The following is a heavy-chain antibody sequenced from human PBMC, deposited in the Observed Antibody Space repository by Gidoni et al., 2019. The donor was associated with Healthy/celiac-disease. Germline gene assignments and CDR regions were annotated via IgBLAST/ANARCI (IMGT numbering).Heavy chain of an antibody. CDR3: ARRLMVYATDYYGMDV. J-gene: IGHJ6*02. CDR2: ISWNSGSI. V-gene: IGHV3-9*01. CDR1: GFTFDDYA. D-gene: IGHD2-8*01. Sequence: EVQLVESGGGLVQPGRSLRLSCAASGFTFDDYAMHWVRQAPGKGLEWVSGISWNSGSIGDADSVKGRFTISRDNAKNSLYLQMNSLRAEDTALYYCARRLMVYATDYYGMDVWGQGTTVTVSS.